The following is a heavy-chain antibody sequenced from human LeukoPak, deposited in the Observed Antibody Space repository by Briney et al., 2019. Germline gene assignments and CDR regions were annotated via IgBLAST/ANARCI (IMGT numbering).Heavy chain of an antibody. D-gene: IGHD3-3*01. CDR2: TYYRSKWYN. J-gene: IGHJ5*02. CDR1: GDSVSSNSAA. CDR3: ARSLDYDFWSGGPFDP. V-gene: IGHV6-1*01. Sequence: SQTLSLTCAISGDSVSSNSAAWNWIRQSPSRGLEWLGRTYYRSKWYNDYAVSVKSRITINPDTSKNQFSLQLNSVTPEDTAVYYCARSLDYDFWSGGPFDPWGQGTLVTVSS.